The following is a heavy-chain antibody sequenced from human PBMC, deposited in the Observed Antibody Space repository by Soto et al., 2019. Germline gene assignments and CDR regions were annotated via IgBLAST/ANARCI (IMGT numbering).Heavy chain of an antibody. V-gene: IGHV4-34*01. CDR2: INHSGST. Sequence: QVQLQQWGAGLLKPSETLSLTCAVYGGSFSGYYWSWIRQPPGKGLEWIGEINHSGSTNYNPSLKSRVTISVDTSKNQFSLKLSSVTAEDTAVHYCARRLRYFDFYGMDVWGQETTVTVSS. J-gene: IGHJ6*02. CDR3: ARRLRYFDFYGMDV. D-gene: IGHD3-9*01. CDR1: GGSFSGYY.